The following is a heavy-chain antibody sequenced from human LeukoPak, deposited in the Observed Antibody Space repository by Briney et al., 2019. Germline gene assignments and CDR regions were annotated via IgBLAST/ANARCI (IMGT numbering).Heavy chain of an antibody. CDR3: ARDYHDSSGYYVKVFDY. CDR1: GDSVSSNSAA. D-gene: IGHD3-22*01. Sequence: SQTLSLTCAISGDSVSSNSAAWNWIRQSPSRGLEWLGRTYYRSKWYNDYAVSVKSRITINPDTSKNQFSLQLNSVTPEDTAVYYCARDYHDSSGYYVKVFDYWGQGTLVTVSS. CDR2: TYYRSKWYN. J-gene: IGHJ4*02. V-gene: IGHV6-1*01.